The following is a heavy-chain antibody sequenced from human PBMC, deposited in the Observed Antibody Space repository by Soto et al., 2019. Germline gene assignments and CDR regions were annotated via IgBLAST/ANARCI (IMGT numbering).Heavy chain of an antibody. J-gene: IGHJ6*02. CDR2: ISAYNGNT. Sequence: QVQLVQSGADVKKPGASVKVSCKASGYTFTSYGISWVRQAPGQGLEWMGWISAYNGNTNYAQKLQGRVTMTTDTSTSTAYMELRSLRSDDTAVYYCARDRSITMVRGVTNYYYYGMDVWGQGTTVTVSS. V-gene: IGHV1-18*04. D-gene: IGHD3-10*01. CDR3: ARDRSITMVRGVTNYYYYGMDV. CDR1: GYTFTSYG.